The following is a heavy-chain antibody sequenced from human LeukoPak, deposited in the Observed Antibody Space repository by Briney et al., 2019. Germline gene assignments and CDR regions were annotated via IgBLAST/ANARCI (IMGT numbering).Heavy chain of an antibody. V-gene: IGHV4-59*08. D-gene: IGHD3-22*01. Sequence: SETLSLTCTVSGGSISSYYWSWIRQPPGKGLVWIGYIYYSGSTNYNPSLKSRVTISVDTSKNQFSLKLSSVTAADTAVYYCARLRYYYDSSVKAFDIWGQGTMVTASS. CDR2: IYYSGST. J-gene: IGHJ3*02. CDR3: ARLRYYYDSSVKAFDI. CDR1: GGSISSYY.